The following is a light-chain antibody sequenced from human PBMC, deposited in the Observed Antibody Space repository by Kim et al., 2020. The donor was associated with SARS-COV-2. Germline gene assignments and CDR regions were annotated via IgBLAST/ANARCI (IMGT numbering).Light chain of an antibody. Sequence: SGGRSAPPSCRPRQVLSSSFSGWHQNRPGQAPRLLIYGTSNSAASIPDRVRGSGAGKEFTLTSDRLEHEDSADYYCHQYGISPYNFGQGTKLEI. V-gene: IGKV3-20*01. CDR3: HQYGISPYN. CDR1: QVLSSSF. J-gene: IGKJ2*01. CDR2: GTS.